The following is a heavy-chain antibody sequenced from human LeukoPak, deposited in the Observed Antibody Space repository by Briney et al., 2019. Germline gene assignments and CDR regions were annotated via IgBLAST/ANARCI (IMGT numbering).Heavy chain of an antibody. J-gene: IGHJ4*02. D-gene: IGHD1-26*01. CDR1: GFTFSSYA. CDR2: ISYDGSNK. V-gene: IGHV3-30-3*01. CDR3: ARDFGATAFDY. Sequence: GGSLRLSCAASGFTFSSYAMHWVRQAPGKGLEWVAVISYDGSNKYYADSVEGRFTISRDNSKNTLYLQMNSLRAEDTAVYYCARDFGATAFDYWGQGTLVTVSS.